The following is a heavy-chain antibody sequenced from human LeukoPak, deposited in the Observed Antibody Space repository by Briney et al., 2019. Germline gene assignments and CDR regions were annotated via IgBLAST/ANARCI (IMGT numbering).Heavy chain of an antibody. CDR2: ISSSGSII. CDR3: AKGNDILTGPLFDY. D-gene: IGHD3-9*01. V-gene: IGHV3-11*01. Sequence: PGGSLRLSCAASGFTFSDYYMSCIRQAPGKGLEWVSYISSSGSIIYYADSVKGRFTISRDNSKNTLYLQMNSLRAEDTAVYYCAKGNDILTGPLFDYWGQGTLVTVSS. CDR1: GFTFSDYY. J-gene: IGHJ4*02.